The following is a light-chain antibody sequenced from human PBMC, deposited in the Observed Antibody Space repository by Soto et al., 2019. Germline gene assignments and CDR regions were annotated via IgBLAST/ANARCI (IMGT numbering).Light chain of an antibody. CDR1: QSISSY. V-gene: IGKV1-39*01. CDR3: QQSYSTHFT. Sequence: DIQMTQSPSSVSGYVGDIVIMTCGASQSISSYLNWYQQKPGKAPKLLIYSASSLQSGVPSRFSGSGSGTDLTLTISSLQPEDFATYYCQQSYSTHFTFGPGTKVDI. J-gene: IGKJ3*01. CDR2: SAS.